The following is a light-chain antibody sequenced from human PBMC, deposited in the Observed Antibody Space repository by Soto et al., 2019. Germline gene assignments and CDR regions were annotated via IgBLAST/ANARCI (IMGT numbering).Light chain of an antibody. CDR2: GSI. CDR3: HSYDSSLGGPVI. Sequence: QLVLTQPPSVSGAPGQRVTISCTGSSSNIGAGFDVHWYQQLPGTAPKLLISGSINRPSGVPDRFSGSKSGTSASLAITGLQAEDEADYYCHSYDSSLGGPVIFGGGTQLTVL. J-gene: IGLJ2*01. CDR1: SSNIGAGFD. V-gene: IGLV1-40*01.